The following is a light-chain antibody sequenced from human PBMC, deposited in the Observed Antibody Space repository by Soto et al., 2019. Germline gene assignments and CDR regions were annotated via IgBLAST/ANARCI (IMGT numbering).Light chain of an antibody. CDR2: RDS. CDR3: QVWDSSTAV. V-gene: IGLV3-9*01. CDR1: NIGSKN. Sequence: SYELTQPLSVSVALGQTARITCGGNNIGSKNVHWYQQKPGQAPVLVIYRDSNRPSGIPERFSGSNSGNTATLTISRAQAGDEADYYCQVWDSSTAVFGNGTKVTVL. J-gene: IGLJ1*01.